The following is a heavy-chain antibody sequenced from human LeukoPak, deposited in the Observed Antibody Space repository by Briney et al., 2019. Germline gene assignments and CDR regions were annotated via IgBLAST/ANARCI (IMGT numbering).Heavy chain of an antibody. CDR1: GFTFSSYG. V-gene: IGHV3-7*01. D-gene: IGHD6-6*01. J-gene: IGHJ4*02. CDR3: ARGQLGAFTMADYFDY. Sequence: GGSLRLSCAASGFTFSSYGMHWVRQAPEKGLEWPANIKQDGSEKYYVDSVKGRFTISRDNAQNLLFLQMNSLSAEGTAVYYCARGQLGAFTMADYFDYWGQGHLVTVSS. CDR2: IKQDGSEK.